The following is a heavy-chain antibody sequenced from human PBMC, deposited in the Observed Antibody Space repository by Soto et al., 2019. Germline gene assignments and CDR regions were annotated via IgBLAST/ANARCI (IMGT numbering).Heavy chain of an antibody. Sequence: GGSLRLSCGVSGFTVTSNGVSWVRQAPGKGLEWVGRSRDKPQGYSTAYAASVKGRFTTSRDESKNSAYLQMNSLKTEDTAVYYCVRATYFSDSSGYTRCLDYWGQGTLVTVSS. V-gene: IGHV3-72*01. D-gene: IGHD3-22*01. CDR1: GFTVTSNG. J-gene: IGHJ4*02. CDR3: VRATYFSDSSGYTRCLDY. CDR2: SRDKPQGYST.